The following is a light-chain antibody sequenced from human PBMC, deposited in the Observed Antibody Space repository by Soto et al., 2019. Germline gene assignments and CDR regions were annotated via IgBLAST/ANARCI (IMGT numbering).Light chain of an antibody. CDR2: GAS. Sequence: DIVLTQSPGTLSLPPGERATLSCRASQSISSSFLAWYQQKPGQAPRLLIYGASSRATGIPDRFSGSGSGTDFTLTISRLEPEDFAVYYCQQYSSSPALTFGGGTRVEIK. CDR1: QSISSSF. J-gene: IGKJ4*01. CDR3: QQYSSSPALT. V-gene: IGKV3-20*01.